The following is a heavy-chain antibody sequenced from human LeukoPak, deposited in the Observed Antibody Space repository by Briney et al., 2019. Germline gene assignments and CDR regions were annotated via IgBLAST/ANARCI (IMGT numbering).Heavy chain of an antibody. CDR2: IRFDGSNK. Sequence: QTGGSLRLSCAASGFTFSSYGMHWVRQAPGKGLEWVAFIRFDGSNKYYADSVKGRFTISRDNSKNTLYLQMKSLRAEDTAVYYCAREGYSPRDGYNFNFDYWGQGTLVTVSS. CDR1: GFTFSSYG. D-gene: IGHD5-24*01. J-gene: IGHJ4*02. V-gene: IGHV3-30*02. CDR3: AREGYSPRDGYNFNFDY.